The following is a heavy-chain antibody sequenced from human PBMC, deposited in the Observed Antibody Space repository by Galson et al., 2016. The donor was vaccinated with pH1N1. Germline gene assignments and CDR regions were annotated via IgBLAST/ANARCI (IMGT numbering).Heavy chain of an antibody. CDR1: GYTFTKYY. CDR2: INPSGGNT. J-gene: IGHJ4*02. CDR3: ARWRSTLGVTGFDL. D-gene: IGHD3-10*01. Sequence: SVKVSCKASGYTFTKYYMHWVQQAPGQGLEWMGIINPSGGNTVYAEKFQGRVTLTSDTSTSIAYMDLSNLRSEDTAVYYCARWRSTLGVTGFDLWGQGTLVTVSS. V-gene: IGHV1-46*03.